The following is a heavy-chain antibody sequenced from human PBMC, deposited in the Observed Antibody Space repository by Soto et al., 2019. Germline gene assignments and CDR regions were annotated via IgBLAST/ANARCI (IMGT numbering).Heavy chain of an antibody. CDR2: ISAYNGNT. V-gene: IGHV1-18*01. D-gene: IGHD1-26*01. CDR3: ARVQPVAYSGSYYRDDY. J-gene: IGHJ4*02. Sequence: QVQLVQSGAEVKKPGASVKVSCKASGYTFTSYGISWVRQAPGQGLEWMGWISAYNGNTNYAQKLQGRVTMTTDTSTSTADMELRSLRSADTAVYYCARVQPVAYSGSYYRDDYWGQGTLVTVSS. CDR1: GYTFTSYG.